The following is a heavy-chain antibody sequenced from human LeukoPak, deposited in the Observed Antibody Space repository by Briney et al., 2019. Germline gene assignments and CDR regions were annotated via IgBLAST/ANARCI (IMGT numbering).Heavy chain of an antibody. CDR1: GGSINSFF. Sequence: SETLSLICTASGGSINSFFWNWIRQTPGKGLEWIGYISFSGITNYNPSLQSRVSMSVDTSKNEFSLRLSSVTAADTAVYYCARGGSRQNFYYYGLDVWGQGTTVTVSS. D-gene: IGHD6-25*01. V-gene: IGHV4-59*01. CDR2: ISFSGIT. J-gene: IGHJ6*02. CDR3: ARGGSRQNFYYYGLDV.